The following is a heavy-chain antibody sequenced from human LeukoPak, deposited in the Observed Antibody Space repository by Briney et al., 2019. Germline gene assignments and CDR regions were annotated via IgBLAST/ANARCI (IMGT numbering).Heavy chain of an antibody. J-gene: IGHJ6*03. CDR3: LTAYYYYYYMDV. CDR1: GFTFSSYA. CDR2: IRYDGSNK. V-gene: IGHV3-30*04. Sequence: GRSLRLSCAASGFTFSSYAMHWVRQAPGKGLEWVAFIRYDGSNKYYADSVKGRFTISRDNSKNTLYLQMNSLRAEDTAVYYCLTAYYYYYYMDVWGKGTTVTISS. D-gene: IGHD2-21*02.